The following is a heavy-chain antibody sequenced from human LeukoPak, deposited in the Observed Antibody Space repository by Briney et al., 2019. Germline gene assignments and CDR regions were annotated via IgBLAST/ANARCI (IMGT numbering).Heavy chain of an antibody. V-gene: IGHV3-53*01. CDR2: IYSGGST. Sequence: GRSLRLSCAASGLTVSSNYMSWVRQAPGKGLEWVSVIYSGGSTYYADSVKGRFTISRDNSKNTLYLQMNSLRAEDTAVYYCARDGTYSSGWYYFDYWGQGTLVTVSS. D-gene: IGHD6-19*01. CDR1: GLTVSSNY. J-gene: IGHJ4*02. CDR3: ARDGTYSSGWYYFDY.